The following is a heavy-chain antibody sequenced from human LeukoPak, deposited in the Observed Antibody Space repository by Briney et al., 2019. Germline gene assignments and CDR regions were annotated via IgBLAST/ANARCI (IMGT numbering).Heavy chain of an antibody. V-gene: IGHV5-51*01. J-gene: IGHJ4*02. CDR1: GYVFTTYW. D-gene: IGHD3-10*01. CDR2: IYPGDSDT. CDR3: ARLYYGSGNHPPY. Sequence: GESLKISCKASGYVFTTYWIGWVRQMPGKGLEWMGIIYPGDSDTRYSPSFQGQVAISADKSIDTAYLQWSSLKASDTAMYYCARLYYGSGNHPPYWGQGTLVTVSS.